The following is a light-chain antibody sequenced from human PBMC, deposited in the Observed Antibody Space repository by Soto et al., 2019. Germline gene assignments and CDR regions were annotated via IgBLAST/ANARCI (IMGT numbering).Light chain of an antibody. CDR2: DAS. J-gene: IGKJ1*01. V-gene: IGKV1-5*01. CDR3: QQYHAFPWT. Sequence: DIQMTQSPSTLSASVGDRVTITCRANQSISSWLAWYQQKPGKAPKLLIYDASSLESGVPSRFSGSGSGTEFTLTISSLQPDDFATYYCQQYHAFPWTFGQGTKVDIK. CDR1: QSISSW.